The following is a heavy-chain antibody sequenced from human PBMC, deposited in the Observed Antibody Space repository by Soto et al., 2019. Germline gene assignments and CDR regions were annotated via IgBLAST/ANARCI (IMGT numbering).Heavy chain of an antibody. D-gene: IGHD3-22*01. CDR1: GGTFGSYA. J-gene: IGHJ5*02. CDR3: ARPIQYYFDTSAQSAWFDP. CDR2: IIPIFSTP. V-gene: IGHV1-69*12. Sequence: QVQLVQSGAEVKKPGSSVKVSCKTSGGTFGSYAISWVRQAPGQGLEWMGGIIPIFSTPNYAQKFQRRVTITADESTSTAYMELSSLRSEDTAVYYCARPIQYYFDTSAQSAWFDPWGQGTLVTVSS.